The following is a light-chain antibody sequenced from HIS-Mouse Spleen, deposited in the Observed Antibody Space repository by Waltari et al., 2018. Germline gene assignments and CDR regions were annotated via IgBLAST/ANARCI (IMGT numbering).Light chain of an antibody. Sequence: QSALTQPASVSGSPGQSITISCTGTSRDVGSSNLVSWYQQHPGKAPKLMIYEGSKRPSGVSNRFSGSKSGNTASLTISGLQAEDEADYYCCSYAGSSTYVFGTGTKVTVL. CDR2: EGS. J-gene: IGLJ1*01. V-gene: IGLV2-23*01. CDR1: SRDVGSSNL. CDR3: CSYAGSSTYV.